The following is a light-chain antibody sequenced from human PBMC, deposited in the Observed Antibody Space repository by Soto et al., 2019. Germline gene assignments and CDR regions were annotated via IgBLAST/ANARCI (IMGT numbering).Light chain of an antibody. Sequence: LTQPASVSGSPGQSIPIPSTGTSRDVGTYNYVSWYQHHPGKALKLIIYEVSNRPSGVSNRFSGSKSGSTASLTISGLQAEDEADYHCTSYTRDTALVFGTGTKVTVL. CDR2: EVS. CDR3: TSYTRDTALV. V-gene: IGLV2-14*01. CDR1: SRDVGTYNY. J-gene: IGLJ1*01.